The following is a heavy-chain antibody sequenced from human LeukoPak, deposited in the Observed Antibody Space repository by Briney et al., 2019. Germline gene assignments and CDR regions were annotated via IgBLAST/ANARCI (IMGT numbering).Heavy chain of an antibody. J-gene: IGHJ4*02. CDR2: IYTSGST. D-gene: IGHD6-13*01. CDR1: GGSISSYY. Sequence: SETLSLTCTVSGGSISSYYWSWIRQPAGKGLEWIGRIYTSGSTNYNPSLKSRVTMSVDTSKNQFSLNLSSVTAADTAMYYCARGLQAAAGIDYWGQGTLVTVSS. CDR3: ARGLQAAAGIDY. V-gene: IGHV4-4*07.